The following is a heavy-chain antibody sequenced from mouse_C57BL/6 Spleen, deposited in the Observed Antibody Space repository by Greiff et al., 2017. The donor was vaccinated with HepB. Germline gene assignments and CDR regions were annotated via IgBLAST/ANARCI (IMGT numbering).Heavy chain of an antibody. Sequence: QVHVKQSGAELVKPGASVKISCKASGYAFSSYWMNWVKQRPGKGLEWIGQIYPGDGDTNYNGKFKGKATLTADKSSSTAYMQLSSLTSEDSAVYFCARHYGSSYPFYYYAMDYWGQGTSVTVSS. D-gene: IGHD1-1*01. J-gene: IGHJ4*01. CDR1: GYAFSSYW. CDR3: ARHYGSSYPFYYYAMDY. V-gene: IGHV1-80*01. CDR2: IYPGDGDT.